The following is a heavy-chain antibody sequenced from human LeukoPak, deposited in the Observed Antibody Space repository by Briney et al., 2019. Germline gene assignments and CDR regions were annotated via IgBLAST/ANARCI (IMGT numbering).Heavy chain of an antibody. D-gene: IGHD3-22*01. V-gene: IGHV4-39*07. CDR2: IYYSGST. CDR1: GGSISSSSHY. J-gene: IGHJ4*02. CDR3: ARGAPGYYDSSGSWYYFDY. Sequence: SETLSLTCTVVGGSISSSSHYWDWIRQPPGKGVEWIGNIYYSGSTYYSNASLKSRVPISIDTSKNQFSLRVTSVTAADTAVYYCARGAPGYYDSSGSWYYFDYWGQGTLVTVSS.